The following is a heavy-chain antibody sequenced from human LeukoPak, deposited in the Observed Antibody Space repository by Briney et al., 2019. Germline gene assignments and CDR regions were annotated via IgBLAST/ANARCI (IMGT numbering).Heavy chain of an antibody. V-gene: IGHV3-23*01. J-gene: IGHJ4*02. CDR3: AKATMCSSASCRRPYFDY. D-gene: IGHD2-2*01. Sequence: GGSLRLSCAASGFTFSSYGMSWVRQAPGKGLEWVSAISGSGGSTYYADSVKGRFTISRGNSKNTLYLQMNSLRAEDTAVYYCAKATMCSSASCRRPYFDYWGQGTLVTVSS. CDR1: GFTFSSYG. CDR2: ISGSGGST.